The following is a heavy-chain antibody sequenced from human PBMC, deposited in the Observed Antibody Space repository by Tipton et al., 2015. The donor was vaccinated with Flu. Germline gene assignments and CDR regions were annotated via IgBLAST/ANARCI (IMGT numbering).Heavy chain of an antibody. CDR3: ARGRDSGSYFGVDAFDI. Sequence: TLSLTCTVSGSSVSSGSYYWSWIRQPPGKGLEWIGYIYYSGSTNYNPSLKSRVTISVDTSKNQFSLKLSSVTAADTAVYYCARGRDSGSYFGVDAFDIWGQGTMVTVSS. V-gene: IGHV4-61*01. D-gene: IGHD1-26*01. CDR1: GSSVSSGSYY. CDR2: IYYSGST. J-gene: IGHJ3*02.